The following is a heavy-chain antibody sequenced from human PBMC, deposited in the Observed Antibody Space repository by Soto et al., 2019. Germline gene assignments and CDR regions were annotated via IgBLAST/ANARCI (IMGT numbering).Heavy chain of an antibody. CDR1: GFTFSSYG. D-gene: IGHD1-1*01. CDR2: ISSSGTYI. J-gene: IGHJ3*02. V-gene: IGHV3-21*01. Sequence: PGGSLRLSCAASGFTFSSYGINWVRQAPWKGLEWVSSISSSGTYIYYADSVKARFPISRDNAKNSLSLQMDSLRAEDTAVYYCARKNNGGNENSDDTFDIWGQRKMVAVSS. CDR3: ARKNNGGNENSDDTFDI.